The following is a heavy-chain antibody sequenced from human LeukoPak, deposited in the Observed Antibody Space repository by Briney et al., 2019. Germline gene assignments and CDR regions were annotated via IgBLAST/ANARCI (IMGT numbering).Heavy chain of an antibody. D-gene: IGHD4-17*01. J-gene: IGHJ5*02. Sequence: SETLSLTCTVSGGSISSGGYYWSWIRQHPGKGLEWIGYIYYSGSTYNNPSLKSRVTISVDTSKNQFSLKLSSVTAADTAVYYCARDYGNNWFDPWGQGTLVTVSS. CDR3: ARDYGNNWFDP. CDR2: IYYSGST. CDR1: GGSISSGGYY. V-gene: IGHV4-31*03.